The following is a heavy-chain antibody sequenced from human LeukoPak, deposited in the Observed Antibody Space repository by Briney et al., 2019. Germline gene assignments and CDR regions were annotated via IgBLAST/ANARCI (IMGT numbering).Heavy chain of an antibody. Sequence: ASVKVSCKASGYTFTSYAMHWVRQAPGQRLEWMGWINAGNGNTKYSQKFQGRVTITRDTSASTAYMELSSLRSEDTAVYYCARDGDGGSGPPWWFDPWGQGTLVTVSS. V-gene: IGHV1-3*01. D-gene: IGHD6-19*01. CDR1: GYTFTSYA. J-gene: IGHJ5*02. CDR3: ARDGDGGSGPPWWFDP. CDR2: INAGNGNT.